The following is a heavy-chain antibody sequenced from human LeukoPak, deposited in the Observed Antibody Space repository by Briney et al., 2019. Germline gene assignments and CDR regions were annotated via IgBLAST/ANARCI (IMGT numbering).Heavy chain of an antibody. CDR3: ARDLTIFGYYYMDV. J-gene: IGHJ6*03. D-gene: IGHD3-3*01. Sequence: GASVRVSCKASGYTFTAYYIHWVRQAPGQGLEWMGRIIPNNGGTNYAQKFQGRVTMTRDTSINTAYMELSSLRSDDTAVYYCARDLTIFGYYYMDVWGKGTTVTASS. CDR2: IIPNNGGT. CDR1: GYTFTAYY. V-gene: IGHV1-2*06.